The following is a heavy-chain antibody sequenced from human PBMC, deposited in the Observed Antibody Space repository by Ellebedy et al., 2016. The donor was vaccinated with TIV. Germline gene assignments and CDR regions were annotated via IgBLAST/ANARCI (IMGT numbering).Heavy chain of an antibody. V-gene: IGHV4-39*01. D-gene: IGHD6-6*01. CDR1: GGSISSSSYY. CDR3: ARLSIASPRYGMDV. CDR2: IYYSGST. Sequence: MPSETLSLTCTVSGGSISSSSYYWGWIRQPPGKGLEWIGSIYYSGSTYYNPSLKSRVTISVDTSKNQFSLKLSSVTAADTAVYYCARLSIASPRYGMDVWGQGTTVTVSS. J-gene: IGHJ6*02.